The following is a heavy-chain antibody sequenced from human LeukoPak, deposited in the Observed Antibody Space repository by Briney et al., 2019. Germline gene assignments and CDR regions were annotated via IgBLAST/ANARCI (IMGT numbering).Heavy chain of an antibody. Sequence: GGSLRLSCAASGFTFNNNGMHWVRQAPGKGLEWVAFIRYDGIYKYYADSVKGRFTIFRDKSKTTLFLQMDSLRAEDTAVYYCARVTYSYGSLPDYWGQGTLVTVSS. J-gene: IGHJ4*02. CDR2: IRYDGIYK. CDR1: GFTFNNNG. D-gene: IGHD5-18*01. CDR3: ARVTYSYGSLPDY. V-gene: IGHV3-30*02.